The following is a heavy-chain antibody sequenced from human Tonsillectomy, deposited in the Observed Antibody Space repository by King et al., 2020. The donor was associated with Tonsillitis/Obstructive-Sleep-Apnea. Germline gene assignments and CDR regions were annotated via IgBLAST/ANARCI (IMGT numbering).Heavy chain of an antibody. D-gene: IGHD5-24*01. V-gene: IGHV3-23*04. CDR3: SKDRGGQGWLQLSLDY. J-gene: IGHJ4*02. Sequence: VQLVESGGGLVQPGGSLRLSCAASGFTFSSYAMSWVRQAPGKGLEWVSAISGSGGSTYYADSVKGRFTISRDNSKNTLYLQMNSLKAEDTAVYYCSKDRGGQGWLQLSLDYRGQRTLVTVSS. CDR1: GFTFSSYA. CDR2: ISGSGGST.